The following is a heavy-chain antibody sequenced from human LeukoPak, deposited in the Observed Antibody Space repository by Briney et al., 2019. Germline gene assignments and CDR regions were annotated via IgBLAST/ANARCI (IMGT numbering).Heavy chain of an antibody. CDR1: GFTFSSYG. CDR2: ISSSGNTI. CDR3: ARLRGYSYGYGDY. D-gene: IGHD5-18*01. V-gene: IGHV3-48*04. Sequence: PGGSLRLSCAASGFTFSSYGVNWVRQAPGKGLEWVSYISSSGNTIDYADSVKGRFTISRDNAKNSLYLQMVSLRAEDTAVYYCARLRGYSYGYGDYWGQGTLVTVSS. J-gene: IGHJ4*02.